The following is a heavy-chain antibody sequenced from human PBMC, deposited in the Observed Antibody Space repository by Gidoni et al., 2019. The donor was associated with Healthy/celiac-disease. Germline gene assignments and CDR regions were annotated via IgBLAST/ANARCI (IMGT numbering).Heavy chain of an antibody. J-gene: IGHJ3*02. CDR2: INWNGGST. CDR1: GFTFDDYG. V-gene: IGHV3-20*01. D-gene: IGHD3-22*01. CDR3: ARRKYYYDSSGLPGAFDI. Sequence: LRLSCAASGFTFDDYGMSWVRQAPGKGLEWVSGINWNGGSTGYADSVKGRFTISRDNAKNSLYLQMNSLRAEDTALYHCARRKYYYDSSGLPGAFDIWGQGTMVTVSS.